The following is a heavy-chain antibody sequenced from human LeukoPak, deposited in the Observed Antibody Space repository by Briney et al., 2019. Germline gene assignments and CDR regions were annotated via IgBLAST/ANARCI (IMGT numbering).Heavy chain of an antibody. V-gene: IGHV4-34*01. J-gene: IGHJ4*02. CDR2: INHSGST. CDR3: ARRDRYYYGSGSYDY. D-gene: IGHD3-10*01. CDR1: GGSFSGYY. Sequence: SETLSLTCAVYGGSFSGYYWSWIRQPPGKGLEWIGEINHSGSTNYNPSLKSRVTISVDTSKNQFSLKLSSATAADTAVYYCARRDRYYYGSGSYDYWGQGTLVTVSS.